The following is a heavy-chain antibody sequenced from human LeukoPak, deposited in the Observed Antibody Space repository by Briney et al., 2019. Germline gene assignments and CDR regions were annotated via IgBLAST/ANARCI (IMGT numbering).Heavy chain of an antibody. V-gene: IGHV4-34*01. Sequence: SETLSLTCAVYGGSFSGYYWSWIRQPPGKGLEWIGEINHSGSTNYNPSLKSRVTISVDTSKNQFSLKLSSVTAADTAVYYCARGPLWYSSSHYFDYWGQGTLVTVSS. CDR1: GGSFSGYY. CDR3: ARGPLWYSSSHYFDY. D-gene: IGHD6-13*01. J-gene: IGHJ4*02. CDR2: INHSGST.